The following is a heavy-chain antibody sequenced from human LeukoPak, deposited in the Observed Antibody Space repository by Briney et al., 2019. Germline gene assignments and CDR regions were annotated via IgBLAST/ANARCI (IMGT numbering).Heavy chain of an antibody. V-gene: IGHV3-7*01. CDR2: INQDVSEI. D-gene: IGHD1-1*01. CDR1: GLTLSSYW. Sequence: QSGGSLRLSCAASGLTLSSYWMSWVRQAPGKGLEWVANINQDVSEINYVDSVKGRFTISRDNAKNSLYLQMNSLRAEDTAVYYCARDVGYNWNDAYYFDYWGQGTLVTVSS. CDR3: ARDVGYNWNDAYYFDY. J-gene: IGHJ4*02.